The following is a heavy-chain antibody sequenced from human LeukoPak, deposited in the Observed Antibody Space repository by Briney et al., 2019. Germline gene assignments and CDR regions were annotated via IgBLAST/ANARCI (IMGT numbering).Heavy chain of an antibody. J-gene: IGHJ4*02. CDR2: ISGSGGST. V-gene: IGHV3-23*01. CDR1: GFTFSSYA. D-gene: IGHD6-19*01. Sequence: QPGGSLRLSCAASGFTFSSYAMSWVRQAPGKGLEGVSAISGSGGSTYYADSVKGRFTISRDNSKNTLYLQMNSLRAADTAVYYCAKSKQWLVPSNYWGQGTLVTVSS. CDR3: AKSKQWLVPSNY.